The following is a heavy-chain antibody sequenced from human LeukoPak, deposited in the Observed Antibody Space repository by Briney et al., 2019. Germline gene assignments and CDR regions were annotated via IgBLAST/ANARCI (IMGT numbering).Heavy chain of an antibody. D-gene: IGHD3-16*01. Sequence: SVKVSCKACEGTFSSYAISWVRQGPGQGLEWMGGIIPIFGTANYAQKFQGRVTITADKSTSTAYMELSSLRSEDTAVYYCARGDFGDGYYYYYMDVWGKGTTVTVSS. V-gene: IGHV1-69*06. J-gene: IGHJ6*03. CDR2: IIPIFGTA. CDR3: ARGDFGDGYYYYYMDV. CDR1: EGTFSSYA.